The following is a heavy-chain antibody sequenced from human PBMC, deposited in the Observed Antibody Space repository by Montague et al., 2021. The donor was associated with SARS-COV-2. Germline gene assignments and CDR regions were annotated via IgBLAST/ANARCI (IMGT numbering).Heavy chain of an antibody. CDR1: GGSFSVYY. J-gene: IGHJ3*01. Sequence: SETLSLTCAVYGGSFSVYYWSWLRQSPRRGLEWISEINHSGTANXNPSLKSRVSISVDTSKNRFTLKLTSVTAADTAMYYCAKEREVVRAARTLVAFDLWGQGTMVTVSS. D-gene: IGHD2-2*01. V-gene: IGHV4-34*01. CDR2: INHSGTA. CDR3: AKEREVVRAARTLVAFDL.